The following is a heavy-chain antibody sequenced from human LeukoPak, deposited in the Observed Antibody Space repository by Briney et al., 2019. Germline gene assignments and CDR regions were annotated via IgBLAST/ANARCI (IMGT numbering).Heavy chain of an antibody. V-gene: IGHV4-38-2*02. CDR2: IYHSGST. CDR1: GYSISSGYY. J-gene: IGHJ4*02. Sequence: SETLSLTCTVSGYSISSGYYWGWIRQPPGKGLEWIGTIYHSGSTYYNPSLKSRVIISVDTSKNQSSLKLTSVTAADTAVYYCARVRGYCSSTICYRYYFDYWGQGTLVTVSS. D-gene: IGHD2-2*01. CDR3: ARVRGYCSSTICYRYYFDY.